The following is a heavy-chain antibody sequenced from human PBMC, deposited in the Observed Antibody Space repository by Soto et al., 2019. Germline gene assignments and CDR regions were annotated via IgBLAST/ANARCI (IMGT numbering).Heavy chain of an antibody. D-gene: IGHD5-18*01. CDR3: ARDPRNTAMVD. V-gene: IGHV1-18*04. CDR2: ISADNGNT. J-gene: IGHJ4*02. Sequence: ASVKVSCKASGYTFRSYGISWVRQAPGRGLEWMGWISADNGNTNYAQKCQGRVTMTTDTSTSTAYMELRSLRSDDTAVYYCARDPRNTAMVDWGQGSLVTVSS. CDR1: GYTFRSYG.